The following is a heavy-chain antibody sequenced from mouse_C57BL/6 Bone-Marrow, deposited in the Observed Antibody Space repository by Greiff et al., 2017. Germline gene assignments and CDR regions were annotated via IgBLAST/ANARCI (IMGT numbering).Heavy chain of an antibody. CDR1: GYTFTSYW. D-gene: IGHD2-3*01. Sequence: QVQLQQPGAELVRPGTSVKLSCKASGYTFTSYWMHWVKQRPGQGLEWIGVIDPSDSYTNYNQKFKGKATLTVDTSSSTAYMQLSSLTSEDAAVYYCAREDGGYSRYWGQGTTRTVSS. V-gene: IGHV1-59*01. CDR2: IDPSDSYT. J-gene: IGHJ2*01. CDR3: AREDGGYSRY.